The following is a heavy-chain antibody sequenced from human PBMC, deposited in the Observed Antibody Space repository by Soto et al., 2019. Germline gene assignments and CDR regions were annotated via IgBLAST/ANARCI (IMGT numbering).Heavy chain of an antibody. D-gene: IGHD6-19*01. CDR3: SFGGGLLSSGWYKYYFDY. J-gene: IGHJ4*02. V-gene: IGHV3-23*01. CDR2: FADGGSGP. Sequence: PGGSLRLSCEASVSALSSLAMTWVRQAPGKGLEWVSSFADGGSGPDYADSVKGRFTISRDKSTNTLYLEMNNLRGDDTAVYYCSFGGGLLSSGWYKYYFDYWGQGALVTVSS. CDR1: VSALSSLA.